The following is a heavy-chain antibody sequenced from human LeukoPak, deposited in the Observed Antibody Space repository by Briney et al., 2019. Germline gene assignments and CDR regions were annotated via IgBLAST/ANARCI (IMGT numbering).Heavy chain of an antibody. CDR2: ISYSGST. J-gene: IGHJ4*02. CDR3: ARGMYSSSPAFDY. Sequence: PSETLSLTCTVSGGSISSYYWSWIRQPPGKGLEWIGYISYSGSTNYNPSLKSRVTISVDTSKNQFSLKLNSVTAADTAVYYCARGMYSSSPAFDYWGQGTLVTVSS. CDR1: GGSISSYY. V-gene: IGHV4-59*01. D-gene: IGHD6-6*01.